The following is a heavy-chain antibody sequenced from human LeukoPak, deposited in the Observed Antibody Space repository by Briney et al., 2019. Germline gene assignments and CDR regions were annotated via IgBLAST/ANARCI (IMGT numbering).Heavy chain of an antibody. J-gene: IGHJ6*03. CDR2: IYTSGST. D-gene: IGHD2-8*02. Sequence: SETLSLTCTVSGGSISSSSYYWGWIRQPPGKGLEWIGRIYTSGSTNYNPSLKSRVTISVDTSKNQFSLKLSSVTAADTAVYYCAKIYWVYYYYMDVWGKGTTVTVSS. CDR1: GGSISSSSYY. CDR3: AKIYWVYYYYMDV. V-gene: IGHV4-39*07.